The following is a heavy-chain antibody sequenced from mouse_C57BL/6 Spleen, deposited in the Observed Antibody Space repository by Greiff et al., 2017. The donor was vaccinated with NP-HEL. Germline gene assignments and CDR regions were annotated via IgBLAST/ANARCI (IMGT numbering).Heavy chain of an antibody. Sequence: EVQLQQSGPVLVKPGASVKMSCKASGYTFTDYYMNWVKQSHGKSLEWIGVINPYNGGTSYNQKFKGKATLTVDKSSSTAYMELNSLTSEDSAVYYCARGGYSHYYAMDYWGQGTSVTVSS. V-gene: IGHV1-19*01. CDR2: INPYNGGT. CDR1: GYTFTDYY. J-gene: IGHJ4*01. D-gene: IGHD2-3*01. CDR3: ARGGYSHYYAMDY.